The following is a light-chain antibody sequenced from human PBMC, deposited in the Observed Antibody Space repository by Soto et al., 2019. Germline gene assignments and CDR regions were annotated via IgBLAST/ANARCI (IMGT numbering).Light chain of an antibody. CDR3: LKYNNLWA. CDR2: PAS. CDR1: QNIYSN. J-gene: IGKJ1*01. V-gene: IGKV3-15*01. Sequence: EIMMTQSPSTLSVSPGERVTLSCRASQNIYSNITWYQQKPGQAPRLLIYPASSMPSGIPARFSGSGSGTEFTLTISRLQSEDFTVYSCLKYNNLWAFGQGTKVDIK.